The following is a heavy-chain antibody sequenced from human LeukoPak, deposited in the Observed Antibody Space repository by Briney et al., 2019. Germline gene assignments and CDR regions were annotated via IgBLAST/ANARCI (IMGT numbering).Heavy chain of an antibody. V-gene: IGHV1-18*04. CDR1: GYTFTSYG. CDR3: ARAKWNAVTDAFDI. Sequence: ASVKVSCKASGYTFTSYGISWVRQAPGQGLEWMGWISAYNGNTNYAQKRQGRVTMTTDTHTSTAYMELRSMRSDDTAVYYCARAKWNAVTDAFDIWGQGKMVTVSS. D-gene: IGHD1-1*01. J-gene: IGHJ3*02. CDR2: ISAYNGNT.